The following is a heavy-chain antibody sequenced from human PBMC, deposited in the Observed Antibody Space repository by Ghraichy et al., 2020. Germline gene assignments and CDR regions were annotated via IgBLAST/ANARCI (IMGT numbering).Heavy chain of an antibody. J-gene: IGHJ3*02. CDR3: AKAHGYDSSGYPAAFDI. V-gene: IGHV3-9*01. Sequence: GGSLRLSCAASGFTFDDYAMHWVRQAPGKGLEWVSGISWNSGSIGYADSVKGRFTISRDNAKNSLYLQMNSLRAEDTALYYCAKAHGYDSSGYPAAFDIWGQGTMVTVSS. D-gene: IGHD3-22*01. CDR2: ISWNSGSI. CDR1: GFTFDDYA.